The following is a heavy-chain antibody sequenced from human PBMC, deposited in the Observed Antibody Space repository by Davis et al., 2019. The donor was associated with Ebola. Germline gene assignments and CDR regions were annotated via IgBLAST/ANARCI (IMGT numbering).Heavy chain of an antibody. CDR2: IYYSGST. CDR3: ARVTEMATIIDY. Sequence: PSETLSLTCTVSGGSISSYYWSWIRQPPGKGLEWNGYIYYSGSTNYNPSLKSRVTISVDTSKKQFSLKLSSVTAADTAVYYCARVTEMATIIDYWGQGTLVTVSS. D-gene: IGHD5-24*01. V-gene: IGHV4-59*01. J-gene: IGHJ4*02. CDR1: GGSISSYY.